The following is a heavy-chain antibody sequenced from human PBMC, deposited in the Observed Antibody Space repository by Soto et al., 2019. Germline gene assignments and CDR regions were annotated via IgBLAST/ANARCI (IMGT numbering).Heavy chain of an antibody. J-gene: IGHJ4*02. Sequence: EVQLVESGGGLVQPGGSLRLSCAASGFTFGGYWMSWVRQAPGKGLEWVANINQDGSETYYVDSVKGRFTISRDNAKNSLYLQMNTLRAGDTAVYYCARGDKYSGDYWGQGTLVTVSS. D-gene: IGHD5-18*01. CDR2: INQDGSET. CDR1: GFTFGGYW. V-gene: IGHV3-7*05. CDR3: ARGDKYSGDY.